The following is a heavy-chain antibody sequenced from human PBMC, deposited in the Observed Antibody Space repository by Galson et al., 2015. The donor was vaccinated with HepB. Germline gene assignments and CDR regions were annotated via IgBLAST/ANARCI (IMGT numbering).Heavy chain of an antibody. V-gene: IGHV1-69*13. J-gene: IGHJ6*03. D-gene: IGHD2-2*01. CDR1: GGTFSSYA. Sequence: SVKVSCKASGGTFSSYAISWVRQAPGQGLEWMGGIIPIFGTANYAQKFQGRVTITADESTSTAYMELSSLRSEDTAVYYCARDGGDIVVVPAARDYYYYYMDVWGKGTTVTASS. CDR3: ARDGGDIVVVPAARDYYYYYMDV. CDR2: IIPIFGTA.